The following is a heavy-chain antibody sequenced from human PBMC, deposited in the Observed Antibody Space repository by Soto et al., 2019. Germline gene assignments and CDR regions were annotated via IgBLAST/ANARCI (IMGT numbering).Heavy chain of an antibody. V-gene: IGHV1-18*01. Sequence: QVKLVQSGVEVKRPGASVKVSCKASGYTFSSFGITWVRPSPGQGLEWMGWISAYNGDTNYAQKFQGRVTMTTDTSTTSAYMELRSLRSDDTAVYYCARPLDYYYYAMDAWGQGTTVTVSS. CDR3: ARPLDYYYYAMDA. CDR2: ISAYNGDT. J-gene: IGHJ6*02. CDR1: GYTFSSFG.